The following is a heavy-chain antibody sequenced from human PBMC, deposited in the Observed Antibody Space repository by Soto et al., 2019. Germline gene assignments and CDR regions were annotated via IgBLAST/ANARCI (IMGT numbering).Heavy chain of an antibody. J-gene: IGHJ1*01. CDR2: ISGSGGST. V-gene: IGHV3-23*01. Sequence: GSLRLSCAASGFTFSSYAMSWVRQAPGKGLEWVSAISGSGGSTYYADSVKGRFTISRDNSKNTLYLQMNSLRAEDTAVYYCAKDLGKRTDPSNYFQHWGQGTLVTVSS. D-gene: IGHD3-10*01. CDR1: GFTFSSYA. CDR3: AKDLGKRTDPSNYFQH.